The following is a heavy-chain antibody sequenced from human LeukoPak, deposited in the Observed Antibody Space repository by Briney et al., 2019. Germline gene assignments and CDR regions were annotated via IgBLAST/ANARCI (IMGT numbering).Heavy chain of an antibody. CDR1: GFTFSSYG. CDR2: IRYDGSNK. D-gene: IGHD6-19*01. J-gene: IGHJ4*02. V-gene: IGHV3-30*02. CDR3: ARDMSTRQWLVRVANY. Sequence: GGSLRLSCAASGFTFSSYGMHWVRQAPGKGLEWVAFIRYDGSNKYYADSVKGRFTISRDNSKNTLYLQMNSLRAEDTAVYYCARDMSTRQWLVRVANYWGQGTLVTVSS.